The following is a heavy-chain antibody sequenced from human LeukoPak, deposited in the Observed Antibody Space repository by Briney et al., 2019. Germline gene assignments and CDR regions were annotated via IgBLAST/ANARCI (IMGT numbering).Heavy chain of an antibody. CDR2: IYPGDSVT. CDR1: GYSFTNYW. CDR3: ARSIPSAVGTTYSDY. Sequence: GESLKISCKGSGYSFTNYWIDWVRQMPGKGLEWMGIIYPGDSVTRYSPSFQGQVTISADKSITTAYLQWSSLKASDTAMYYCARSIPSAVGTTYSDYWGQGTLVTVSS. V-gene: IGHV5-51*01. D-gene: IGHD1-26*01. J-gene: IGHJ4*02.